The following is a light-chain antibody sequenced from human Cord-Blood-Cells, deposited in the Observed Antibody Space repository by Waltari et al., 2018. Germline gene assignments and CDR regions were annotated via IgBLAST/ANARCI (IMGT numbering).Light chain of an antibody. CDR3: QKNNSALWT. Sequence: DIQMTQSPSSLSASVGYRVTITCRASQGISNYLAWYQQKPGKVPKLLIYAASTLQSGVPSRFSVSGYGTDFNLTISSLQPEDVATYYCQKNNSALWTFGQGTKVEIK. CDR2: AAS. V-gene: IGKV1-27*01. CDR1: QGISNY. J-gene: IGKJ1*01.